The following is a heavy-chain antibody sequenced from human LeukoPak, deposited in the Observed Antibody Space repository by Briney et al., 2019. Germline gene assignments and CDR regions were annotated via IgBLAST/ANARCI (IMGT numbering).Heavy chain of an antibody. J-gene: IGHJ4*02. CDR3: ARGFRHTAMFLDY. CDR1: GFTFSSYE. D-gene: IGHD5-18*01. CDR2: ISSSGSPI. V-gene: IGHV3-48*03. Sequence: PGGSLRLSCAASGFTFSSYEMNWVRQAPGEGLEWISCISSSGSPIYYAGSVKGRFTISRDNAKNSLYLQMNSLRAEDTALYYCARGFRHTAMFLDYWGQGTLVTVSS.